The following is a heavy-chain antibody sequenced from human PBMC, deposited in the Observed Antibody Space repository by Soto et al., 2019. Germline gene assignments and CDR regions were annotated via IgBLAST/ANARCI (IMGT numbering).Heavy chain of an antibody. V-gene: IGHV3-49*03. D-gene: IGHD3-9*01. Sequence: GGSLRLSSPASGFNFGDYAMSWFRQAPGKGLEWVGFIRSKAYGGTTEYAASVKGRFTISRDDSKSIAYLQMNSLKTEDTAVYYCTRDFPPVDWLSVYYYYGMDVWGQGTTVTVSS. J-gene: IGHJ6*02. CDR3: TRDFPPVDWLSVYYYYGMDV. CDR1: GFNFGDYA. CDR2: IRSKAYGGTT.